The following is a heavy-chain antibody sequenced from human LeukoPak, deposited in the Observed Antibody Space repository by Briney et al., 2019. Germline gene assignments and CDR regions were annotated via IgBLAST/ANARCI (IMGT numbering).Heavy chain of an antibody. J-gene: IGHJ4*02. V-gene: IGHV4-34*01. D-gene: IGHD3-3*01. CDR3: ARVLRFLEWLPDY. Sequence: SETLSLTCAVYGGSFSGYYWSWIPQPPGKGLEWIGEINHSGSTNYNPSLKSRVTISVDTSKNQFSLKLSSVTAADTAVYYCARVLRFLEWLPDYWRQGTLVTVSS. CDR2: INHSGST. CDR1: GGSFSGYY.